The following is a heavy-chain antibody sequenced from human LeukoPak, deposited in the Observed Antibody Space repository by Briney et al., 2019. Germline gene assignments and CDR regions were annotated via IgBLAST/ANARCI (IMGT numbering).Heavy chain of an antibody. CDR1: GGTFSSYA. Sequence: ASVEVSCKASGGTFSSYAISWVRQAPGQGLEWMGRIIPILGIANYAQTFQGRVTITADKSTSTAYMELSSLRSEDTAVYYCARERALHSSWYELDYWGQGTLVTVSS. J-gene: IGHJ4*02. V-gene: IGHV1-69*04. CDR3: ARERALHSSWYELDY. D-gene: IGHD6-13*01. CDR2: IIPILGIA.